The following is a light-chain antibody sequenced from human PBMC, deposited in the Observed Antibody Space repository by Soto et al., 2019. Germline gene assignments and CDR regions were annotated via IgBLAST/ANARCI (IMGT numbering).Light chain of an antibody. V-gene: IGLV2-8*01. CDR3: SSYAATNKVT. CDR2: GVT. J-gene: IGLJ2*01. Sequence: QSALTQPPSASGSPGQSVTISCTGASSDIGGYNSVSWYQHHPAKAPKLIIYGVTKRPSGVPDRFSGSKSGNTASLTVSGLQAEDEADYFCSSYAATNKVTFGGGTKLTVL. CDR1: SSDIGGYNS.